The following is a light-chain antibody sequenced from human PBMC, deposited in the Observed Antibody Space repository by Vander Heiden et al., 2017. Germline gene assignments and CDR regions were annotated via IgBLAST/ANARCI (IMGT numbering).Light chain of an antibody. Sequence: QSALTQPRSVSGSPGQSVTISCTGTSSDVDGYNYVSWYQQHPGKAPKLMIYDVSKRPSGVPDRFSGSKSGNTASLTISGLQAEDEADYYCCSYAGSYTFGFGGGTKLTVL. J-gene: IGLJ2*01. V-gene: IGLV2-11*01. CDR1: SSDVDGYNY. CDR3: CSYAGSYTFG. CDR2: DVS.